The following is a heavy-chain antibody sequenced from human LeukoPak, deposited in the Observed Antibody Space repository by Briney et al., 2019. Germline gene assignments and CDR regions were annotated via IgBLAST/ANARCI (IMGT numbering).Heavy chain of an antibody. CDR2: ISSSGNII. CDR3: ARDVFYGSGSPHFDY. D-gene: IGHD3-10*01. J-gene: IGHJ4*02. Sequence: GGSLRLSCAASGFTFSDFNMNWVRQVPGKGLEWLSYISSSGNIIYYADSVKGRFTSSGDNAKKSVDLQMKSLRAEDTGVYYCARDVFYGSGSPHFDYWGQGALVTVSS. CDR1: GFTFSDFN. V-gene: IGHV3-48*01.